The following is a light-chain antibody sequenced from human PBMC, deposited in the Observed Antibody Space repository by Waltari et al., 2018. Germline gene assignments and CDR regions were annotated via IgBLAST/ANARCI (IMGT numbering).Light chain of an antibody. CDR3: CSYASTTWV. V-gene: IGLV2-23*02. Sequence: QSDLTQPASVSGSPGLSITISCPGTSSDVGSYNFVSWYQQHPGKAPKLMIYDVTKRPSGVSNRFSGSKSGNTASLTISGLQAGDEADYYCCSYASTTWVFGGGTRLTVL. CDR2: DVT. J-gene: IGLJ3*02. CDR1: SSDVGSYNF.